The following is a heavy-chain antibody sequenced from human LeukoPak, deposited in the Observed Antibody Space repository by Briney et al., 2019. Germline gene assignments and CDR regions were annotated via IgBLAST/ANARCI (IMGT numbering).Heavy chain of an antibody. CDR3: ARYLLLRDY. CDR2: ISGSGGST. CDR1: GFTFSSYA. V-gene: IGHV3-23*01. J-gene: IGHJ4*02. Sequence: GGSLRLSCAASGFTFSSYAMSWVRQAPGKGLERVSGISGSGGSTYYADSVKGRFTISRDNSKNTLDLQMNSLRAEDTAVYYCARYLLLRDYWGQGTLVTVSS. D-gene: IGHD2-15*01.